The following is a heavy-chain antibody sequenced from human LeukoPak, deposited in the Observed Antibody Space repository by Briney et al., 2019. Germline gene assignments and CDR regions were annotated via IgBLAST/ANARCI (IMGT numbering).Heavy chain of an antibody. CDR1: GYTFIGYY. CDR3: ARDWSMTTLDY. D-gene: IGHD4-17*01. Sequence: AASLKVSRKAPGYTFIGYYMHWVRQAPGQGLEWMGRINPNSGGTDYAQKFQGRVTMTRDTSISTAYLEFSRLRFDDTAVYYCARDWSMTTLDYWGQGTLVTVSS. J-gene: IGHJ4*02. CDR2: INPNSGGT. V-gene: IGHV1-2*06.